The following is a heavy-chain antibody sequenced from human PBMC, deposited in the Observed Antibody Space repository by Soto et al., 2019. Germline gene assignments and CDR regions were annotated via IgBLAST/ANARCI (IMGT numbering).Heavy chain of an antibody. Sequence: QVQLVQSGAEEEKPGPSVKVSCKASGYTFSSYAMHWVRQAPGQRLEWMGWMHAGNGNPKYSQKFQGRVTITRDTCARTASMELSRLRSEDTAVYYCAMSSGYYLIDDYWGQRTLVTVSS. D-gene: IGHD3-22*01. J-gene: IGHJ4*02. CDR3: AMSSGYYLIDDY. CDR1: GYTFSSYA. CDR2: MHAGNGNP. V-gene: IGHV1-3*05.